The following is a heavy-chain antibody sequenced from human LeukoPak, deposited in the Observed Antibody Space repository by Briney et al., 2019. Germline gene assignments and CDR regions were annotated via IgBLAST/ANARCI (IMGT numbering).Heavy chain of an antibody. CDR2: IVGSGDST. CDR3: AKAHGSSSGWRFDF. CDR1: GFTFSSYA. J-gene: IGHJ4*02. Sequence: GGSLRLSCAASGFTFSSYAMTWVRQAPGKGLEWVSSIVGSGDSTNYADSVKGRFTISRDNSKNTLYLQMNSLRAEDTAVYYCAKAHGSSSGWRFDFWGQGTLVTVSS. V-gene: IGHV3-23*01. D-gene: IGHD6-19*01.